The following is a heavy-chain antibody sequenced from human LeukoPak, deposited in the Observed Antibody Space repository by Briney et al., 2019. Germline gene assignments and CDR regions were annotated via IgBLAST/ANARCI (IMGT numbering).Heavy chain of an antibody. CDR3: ARVIEMALTSWFDP. Sequence: GGALRVSFAASGFTFHSDIMNWVPPAPRKGVGGGSSISTSSSYIYYADSVKGRFTISRDNAKNSLYLQMNSLRAEDTAVYYCARVIEMALTSWFDPWGQGTLVTVSS. V-gene: IGHV3-21*01. D-gene: IGHD5-24*01. CDR2: ISTSSSYI. J-gene: IGHJ5*02. CDR1: GFTFHSDI.